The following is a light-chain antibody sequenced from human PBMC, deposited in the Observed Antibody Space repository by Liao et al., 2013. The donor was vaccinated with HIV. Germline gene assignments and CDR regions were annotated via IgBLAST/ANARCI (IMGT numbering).Light chain of an antibody. CDR2: FDG. Sequence: SYELTQPPSVSVAPGKTAKITCGGSNIGSKSVHWYQQKPGQAPVLVIYFDGGRPSGIPERFSGSNSGNTATLTISRVEAGDEADYYCQVWDSNSDHPYVFGTGTKVTVL. V-gene: IGLV3-21*01. CDR1: NIGSKS. CDR3: QVWDSNSDHPYV. J-gene: IGLJ1*01.